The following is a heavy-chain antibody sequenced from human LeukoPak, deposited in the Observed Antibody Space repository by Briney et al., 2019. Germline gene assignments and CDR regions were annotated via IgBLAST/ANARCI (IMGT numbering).Heavy chain of an antibody. CDR2: IYYSGST. CDR1: GGSISSYY. Sequence: SQTLSLTCTVSGGSISSYYWSWIRQPPGKGLEWIGYIYYSGSTNYNPSLKSRVTISVDTSKNQFSLKLSSVTAADTAVYYCARDHGIAPAGMGIDYWGQGTLVTVSS. V-gene: IGHV4-59*01. J-gene: IGHJ4*02. CDR3: ARDHGIAPAGMGIDY. D-gene: IGHD6-13*01.